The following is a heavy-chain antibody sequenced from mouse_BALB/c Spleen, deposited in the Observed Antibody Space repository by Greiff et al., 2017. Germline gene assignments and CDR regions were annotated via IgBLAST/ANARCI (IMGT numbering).Heavy chain of an antibody. J-gene: IGHJ4*01. CDR3: ARDPGLPYYAMDY. CDR2: IWAGGST. V-gene: IGHV2-9*02. CDR1: GFSLTSYG. D-gene: IGHD2-2*01. Sequence: VQLQESGPGLVAPSQSLSITCTVSGFSLTSYGVHWVRQPPGKGLEWLGVIWAGGSTNYNSALMSRLSISKDNSKSQVFLKMNSLQTDDTAMYYCARDPGLPYYAMDYWGQGTSVTVSS.